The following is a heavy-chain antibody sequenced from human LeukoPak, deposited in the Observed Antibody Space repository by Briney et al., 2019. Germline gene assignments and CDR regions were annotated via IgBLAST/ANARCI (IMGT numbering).Heavy chain of an antibody. CDR2: IYHTGST. CDR1: GGSFSDYY. D-gene: IGHD6-19*01. V-gene: IGHV4-34*01. Sequence: PSESLSLTCAVYGGSFSDYYWSWIRQPPGKGLEWIGEIYHTGSTKYNPSLKSRVTISVDRSKNQFSLRLSSVTAADTAVYYCAREEWLVPYYYYGMDVWGQGTTVTVSS. CDR3: AREEWLVPYYYYGMDV. J-gene: IGHJ6*02.